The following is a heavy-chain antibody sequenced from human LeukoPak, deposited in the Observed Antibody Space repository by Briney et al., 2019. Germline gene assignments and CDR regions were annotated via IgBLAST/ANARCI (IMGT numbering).Heavy chain of an antibody. D-gene: IGHD2-2*01. V-gene: IGHV1-18*01. J-gene: IGHJ4*02. CDR3: ARDVRWYCSSTSCQGGYFDY. CDR1: GYTFSSYG. Sequence: ASVTVSCKTSGYTFSSYGITWVRQAPGQGLEWMGWITAYNGNTNYAQMFQGRVTMTADTSTGTAYMELRSLRSDDTAVYYCARDVRWYCSSTSCQGGYFDYWGQGTLVTVPS. CDR2: ITAYNGNT.